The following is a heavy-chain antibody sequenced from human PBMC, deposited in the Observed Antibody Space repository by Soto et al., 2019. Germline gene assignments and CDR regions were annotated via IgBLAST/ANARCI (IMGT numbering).Heavy chain of an antibody. V-gene: IGHV4-30-2*01. Sequence: SETLSLTCTVSGGSINSGDYSWTWIRQPPGKDLEWIGYIYHTGTTYPNMSLKSRVTISVDRSKNQFSLKLSSVTAADTAVDYCARETDGDYVGYFGPWGQGIQVTVSS. J-gene: IGHJ5*02. CDR3: ARETDGDYVGYFGP. CDR1: GGSINSGDYS. D-gene: IGHD3-9*01. CDR2: IYHTGTT.